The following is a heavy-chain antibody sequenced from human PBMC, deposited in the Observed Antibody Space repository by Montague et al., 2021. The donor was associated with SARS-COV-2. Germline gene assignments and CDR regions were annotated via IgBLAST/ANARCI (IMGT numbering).Heavy chain of an antibody. J-gene: IGHJ4*02. CDR1: GDSISNYY. Sequence: SETLSLTCTVSGDSISNYYWSWIRRPPGKGLEWLGYIYYSGSTNYNPSLKSRVTISVDTSKNQFPLRLSSVTAADTAAYYCARLPYILPGYAYFDFWGQGSLVIVSS. CDR3: ARLPYILPGYAYFDF. V-gene: IGHV4-59*08. CDR2: IYYSGST. D-gene: IGHD3-9*01.